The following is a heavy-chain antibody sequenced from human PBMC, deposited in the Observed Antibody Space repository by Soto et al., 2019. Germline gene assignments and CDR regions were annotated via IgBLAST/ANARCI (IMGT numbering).Heavy chain of an antibody. D-gene: IGHD2-21*02. V-gene: IGHV3-21*01. CDR2: ISETSDYI. CDR1: RLIIYDYF. Sequence: PAXSPQICRAASRLIIYDYFMNWVRTATGKGLEWVASISETSDYIFYADSVKGRFTISRENSKNSLYLQMSSLRAEDTAIYYCARHRGRDSSTPAWGQGARVTVSS. J-gene: IGHJ5*02. CDR3: ARHRGRDSSTPA.